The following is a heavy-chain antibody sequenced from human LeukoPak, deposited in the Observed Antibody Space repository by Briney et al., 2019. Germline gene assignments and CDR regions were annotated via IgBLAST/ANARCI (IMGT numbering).Heavy chain of an antibody. D-gene: IGHD1-26*01. CDR1: GYTFTGYY. Sequence: ASVKVSCKASGYTFTGYYIHWVRQAPGQGLEWMGWINRNSGDANYAQKFQGRVTMTRNTSISTAYMELSRLRSDDTAVYYCARDGGQVGATGPFDYWGQGTLVTVSS. V-gene: IGHV1-2*02. CDR2: INRNSGDA. J-gene: IGHJ4*02. CDR3: ARDGGQVGATGPFDY.